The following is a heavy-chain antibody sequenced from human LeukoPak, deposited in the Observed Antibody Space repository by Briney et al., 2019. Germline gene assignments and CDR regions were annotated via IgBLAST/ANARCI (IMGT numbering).Heavy chain of an antibody. CDR1: GYTFTSFG. V-gene: IGHV1-18*01. Sequence: ASVKVSCRASGYTFTSFGISWVRQAPGQGLEWMGWIIPYNGNTNYAQTRKGRVTMTTDLSTSTAYMELRSLRSDDTAVYYCARDHPHIVTGYSHFYALDVWGQGTTVTVSS. CDR2: IIPYNGNT. J-gene: IGHJ6*02. CDR3: ARDHPHIVTGYSHFYALDV. D-gene: IGHD3-9*01.